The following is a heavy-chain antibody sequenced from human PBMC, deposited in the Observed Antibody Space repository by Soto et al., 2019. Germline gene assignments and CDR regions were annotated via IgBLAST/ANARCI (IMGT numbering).Heavy chain of an antibody. V-gene: IGHV4-4*02. CDR3: ASNLVTAGVGWFDP. Sequence: QVQLQESGPGLVRPSWTLSLTCAVSSGSFSSSYWWSWVRQPPGKGLEWIGEIYHSGRINYNPSLRGRVTKSVGKSKKQFSLQLSSVTAADTAVYYCASNLVTAGVGWFDPWGQGTLVTVSS. CDR2: IYHSGRI. J-gene: IGHJ5*02. D-gene: IGHD2-21*02. CDR1: SGSFSSSYW.